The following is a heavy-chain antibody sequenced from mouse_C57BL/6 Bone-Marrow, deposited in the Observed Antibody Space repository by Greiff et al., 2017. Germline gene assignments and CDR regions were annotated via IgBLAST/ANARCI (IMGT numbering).Heavy chain of an antibody. CDR1: GFTFSDYG. CDR2: ISSGSSTI. Sequence: EVKLQESGGGLVKPGGSLTLSCAASGFTFSDYGMHWVRQAPEKGLEWVAYISSGSSTIYYADTVKGRFTISRDNAKNTLFLQMTSLRSEDTAMYYCARRWFAYWGQGTLVTVSA. CDR3: ARRWFAY. J-gene: IGHJ3*01. V-gene: IGHV5-17*01.